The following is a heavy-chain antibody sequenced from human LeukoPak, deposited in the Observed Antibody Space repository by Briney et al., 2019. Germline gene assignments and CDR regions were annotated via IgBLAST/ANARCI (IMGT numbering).Heavy chain of an antibody. CDR3: ARTITMVRGVITNYFDY. D-gene: IGHD3-10*01. J-gene: IGHJ4*02. Sequence: PGGSLRLSCAASGFTVSSNYMSWVRQAPGKGLEWVSVIYSGGSTYYADSVKGRFTISRDNSKNTLYLQMNSLRAEDTAVYYCARTITMVRGVITNYFDYWGQGTLVTVSS. CDR1: GFTVSSNY. CDR2: IYSGGST. V-gene: IGHV3-53*01.